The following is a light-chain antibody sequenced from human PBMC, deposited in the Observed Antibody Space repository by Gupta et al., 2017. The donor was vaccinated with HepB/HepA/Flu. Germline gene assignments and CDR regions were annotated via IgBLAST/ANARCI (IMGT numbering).Light chain of an antibody. CDR3: LQDGTAPIT. Sequence: ERVLTQSPGTLSWSPGERATLSCRASQSVSSSYLAGYQQKPGQAPRPLLYGLSITSTGIPDTSRGRGPATDFTLTISRLMPADFALSYCLQDGTAPITFGAGTKVEIK. CDR1: QSVSSSY. V-gene: IGKV3-20*01. CDR2: GLS. J-gene: IGKJ4*01.